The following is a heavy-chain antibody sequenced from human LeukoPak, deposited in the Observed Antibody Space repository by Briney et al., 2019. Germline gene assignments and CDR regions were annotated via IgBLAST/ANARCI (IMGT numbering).Heavy chain of an antibody. CDR2: IWYDGSNI. CDR1: GFTFSSYD. D-gene: IGHD5-24*01. J-gene: IGHJ4*02. V-gene: IGHV3-33*01. CDR3: AREPTTLNGYSVSRRHHYFDH. Sequence: GGSLRLSCAASGFTFSSYDMHWVRQAPGKGLEWVAVIWYDGSNINYGDSVKGRFAISRDNSRNTLYLQMNSLRAEDTALYYCAREPTTLNGYSVSRRHHYFDHWGQGALVIVSS.